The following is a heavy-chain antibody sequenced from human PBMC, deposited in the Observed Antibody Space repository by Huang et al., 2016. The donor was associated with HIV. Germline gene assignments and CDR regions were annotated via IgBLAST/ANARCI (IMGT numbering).Heavy chain of an antibody. V-gene: IGHV3-9*01. Sequence: EVQLVESGGGLVQPGRSLRLSCAASGFTFDDYAMHWVRQAAGKGWEWVSGIGWNSGSIGYADSVKGRFTISRDNAKNSLYLQMNRLRAEDTALYYCARRGVMVRGAHFDYWGLGTLVTVSS. CDR2: IGWNSGSI. CDR1: GFTFDDYA. CDR3: ARRGVMVRGAHFDY. J-gene: IGHJ4*02. D-gene: IGHD3-10*01.